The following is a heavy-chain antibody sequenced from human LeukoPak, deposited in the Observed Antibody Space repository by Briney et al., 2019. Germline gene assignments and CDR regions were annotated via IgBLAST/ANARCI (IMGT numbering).Heavy chain of an antibody. CDR1: GFSFEDYA. V-gene: IGHV3-9*01. J-gene: IGHJ4*02. D-gene: IGHD6-13*01. Sequence: GGSLRLSCVASGFSFEDYAMHWVRQAPGKGLEWVSGINWNSGSIGYADSVKGRFTISRDNAKNSLYLQMSSLRAEDTALYYCANGRAAAGPFDYWGQGIMVTVSS. CDR3: ANGRAAAGPFDY. CDR2: INWNSGSI.